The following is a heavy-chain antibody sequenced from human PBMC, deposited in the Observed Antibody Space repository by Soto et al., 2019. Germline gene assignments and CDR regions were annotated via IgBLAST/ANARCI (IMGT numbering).Heavy chain of an antibody. D-gene: IGHD1-26*01. Sequence: EVQVLESGGGLVQPGGSLRLSCAASGFTFSSYGMNWVRQAPGKGLEWVSGIRCDGDTTYNAESVKGRFTVSRDGSKNTVYLQMNSLRAEDTAVYYCAKGKGVGATPDGANCWGQGTLVTVSS. J-gene: IGHJ4*02. V-gene: IGHV3-23*01. CDR2: IRCDGDTT. CDR1: GFTFSSYG. CDR3: AKGKGVGATPDGANC.